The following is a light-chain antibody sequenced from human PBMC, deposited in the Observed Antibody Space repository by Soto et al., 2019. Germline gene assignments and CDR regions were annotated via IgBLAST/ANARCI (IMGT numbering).Light chain of an antibody. CDR2: DVN. CDR1: SSDVGAYTY. V-gene: IGLV2-11*01. Sequence: QSALTQPRSVSGSPGQSVTISCTGTSSDVGAYTYVSWYQQHPDRAPKIMIYDVNKRPAGVPDRFSGSKSGNTASLTISGLQAEDEADYYCCSFAGPQAFEVFGTGTKVT. CDR3: CSFAGPQAFEV. J-gene: IGLJ1*01.